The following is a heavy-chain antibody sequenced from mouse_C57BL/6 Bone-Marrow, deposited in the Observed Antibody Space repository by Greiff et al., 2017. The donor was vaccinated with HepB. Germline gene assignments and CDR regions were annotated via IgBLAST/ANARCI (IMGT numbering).Heavy chain of an antibody. CDR3: ARSTTVVEGAMDY. J-gene: IGHJ4*01. CDR2: IDPNGGCT. CDR1: GYTFTSYW. D-gene: IGHD1-1*01. V-gene: IGHV1-72*01. Sequence: VQLQQPGAELVKPGASVKLSCKASGYTFTSYWMHWVKQRPGRGLEWIGRIDPNGGCTKYNEKFKSKATLTVDKPSSTAYMQLSSLTSEDSAVYYCARSTTVVEGAMDYWGQGTSVTVSS.